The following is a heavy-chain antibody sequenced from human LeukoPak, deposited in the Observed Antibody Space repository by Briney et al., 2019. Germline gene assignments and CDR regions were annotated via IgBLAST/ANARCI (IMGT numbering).Heavy chain of an antibody. CDR2: INPSGGST. CDR3: ARGAGIHLLIYFYFYMDV. J-gene: IGHJ6*03. D-gene: IGHD2-8*01. V-gene: IGHV1-46*01. Sequence: ASVKVSCKASGFTFTAYHMHWVRQAPGQGLEWMGIINPSGGSTSYAQKFQGRVTMTRDTSISTAYMELSRLRSDDTAVYYCARGAGIHLLIYFYFYMDVWGKGSTVTVSS. CDR1: GFTFTAYH.